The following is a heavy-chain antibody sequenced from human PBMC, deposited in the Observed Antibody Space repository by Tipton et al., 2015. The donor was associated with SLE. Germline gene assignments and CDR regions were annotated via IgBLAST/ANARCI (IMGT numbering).Heavy chain of an antibody. Sequence: SLRLSCAVSGFAVDNNYMTWVRQAPGKGLEWVSVIYSGGGTYYVDSVKGRFAISRHSSRNTLYLQMNSLRVEDTAVYYCARVLRFMGATTNFAYWGQGTLVTVSS. V-gene: IGHV3-53*04. CDR1: GFAVDNNY. J-gene: IGHJ4*02. CDR2: IYSGGGT. D-gene: IGHD1-26*01. CDR3: ARVLRFMGATTNFAY.